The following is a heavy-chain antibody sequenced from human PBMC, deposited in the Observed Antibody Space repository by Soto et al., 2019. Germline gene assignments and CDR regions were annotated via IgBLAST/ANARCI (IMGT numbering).Heavy chain of an antibody. CDR2: IKQDGSDK. Sequence: PGGSLRLSCAASGFTFSRHWMTWVRQAPGKGLEWVANIKQDGSDKYYVDSVKGRFTISRDNAKNSLYLQMNSLRAEDTAVYYCARTRGSSADFDCWGQGTLVTVSS. CDR3: ARTRGSSADFDC. J-gene: IGHJ4*02. CDR1: GFTFSRHW. D-gene: IGHD6-25*01. V-gene: IGHV3-7*01.